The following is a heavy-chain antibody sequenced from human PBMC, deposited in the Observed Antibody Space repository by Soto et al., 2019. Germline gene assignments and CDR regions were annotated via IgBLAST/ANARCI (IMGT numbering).Heavy chain of an antibody. D-gene: IGHD2-2*01. V-gene: IGHV1-69*05. CDR3: ARLDVVVPAAILVLNYYYGMDV. J-gene: IGHJ6*02. CDR1: GGTFSSYA. CDR2: IIPIFGTA. Sequence: GASVKVSCKASGGTFSSYAISWVRQAPGQGLEWMGGIIPIFGTANYAQKLQGRVTMTTDTSTSTAYMELRSLRSDDTAVYYCARLDVVVPAAILVLNYYYGMDVWGQGTTVTVSS.